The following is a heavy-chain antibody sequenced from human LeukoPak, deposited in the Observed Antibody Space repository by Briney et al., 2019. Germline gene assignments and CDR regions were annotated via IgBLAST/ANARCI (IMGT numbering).Heavy chain of an antibody. CDR3: ARARRIAAAGLIGWFDP. D-gene: IGHD6-13*01. V-gene: IGHV1-18*01. Sequence: ASVKVSCKASGYTFTSYGISWVRQAPGQGLKWMGWISAYNGNTNYAQKLQGRVTMTTDTSTSTAYMELRSLRSDDTAVYYCARARRIAAAGLIGWFDPWGQGTLVTVSS. CDR2: ISAYNGNT. J-gene: IGHJ5*02. CDR1: GYTFTSYG.